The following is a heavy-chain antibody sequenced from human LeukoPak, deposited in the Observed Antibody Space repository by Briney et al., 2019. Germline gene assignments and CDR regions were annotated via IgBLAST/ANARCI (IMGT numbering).Heavy chain of an antibody. J-gene: IGHJ4*02. CDR1: GDPLNDKLYY. CDR2: FYSSGST. CDR3: VRDGRFDSACFDS. V-gene: IGHV4-39*07. Sequence: PSETLSLTCNVSGDPLNDKLYYWGWIRQSPGKGLEWIGAFYSSGSTSSHSSLKSRVTISGDTSRTQLSLKLDSVTDTDTAVYYCVRDGRFDSACFDSWGPGILVTVSS. D-gene: IGHD6-19*01.